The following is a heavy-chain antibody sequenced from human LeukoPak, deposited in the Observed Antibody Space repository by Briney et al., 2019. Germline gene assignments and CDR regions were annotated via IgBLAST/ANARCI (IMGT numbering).Heavy chain of an antibody. CDR1: GFTFSSYE. J-gene: IGHJ4*02. D-gene: IGHD3-16*02. CDR3: ARAPSYDYVWGSYRYNFDY. CDR2: ISSSGSTI. Sequence: GGSLRLSCAASGFTFSSYEMNWVRQAPGKGLEWASYISSSGSTIYYADSVKGRFTISRDNAKNSLYLQMNSLRAEDTAVYYCARAPSYDYVWGSYRYNFDYWGQGTLVTVSS. V-gene: IGHV3-48*03.